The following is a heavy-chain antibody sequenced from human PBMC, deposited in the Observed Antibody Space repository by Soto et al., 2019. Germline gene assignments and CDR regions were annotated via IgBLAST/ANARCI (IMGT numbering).Heavy chain of an antibody. Sequence: SETLSLTCTVSGGSISSYYWSWIRQPPGKGLEWIGYIYYSGSTNYNPSLKSRVTISVDTSKNQFSLKLSSVTAADTAVYYCARGSHSRLYGMDVWGQGTTVTVSS. V-gene: IGHV4-59*01. CDR1: GGSISSYY. CDR3: ARGSHSRLYGMDV. CDR2: IYYSGST. D-gene: IGHD6-13*01. J-gene: IGHJ6*02.